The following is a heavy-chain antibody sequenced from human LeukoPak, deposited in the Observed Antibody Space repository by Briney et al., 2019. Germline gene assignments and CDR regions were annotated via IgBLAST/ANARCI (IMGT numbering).Heavy chain of an antibody. CDR1: GFTFSRYW. D-gene: IGHD3-9*01. CDR2: IKKDGSEK. J-gene: IGHJ4*02. CDR3: ARDSPVVPSLYFAWLLPFDY. V-gene: IGHV3-7*01. Sequence: GGSLRLSCAASGFTFSRYWMSWVRQAPGKGLEWVANIKKDGSEKYYVDSVKGRFTISRDNANNSLYLQMNTLRAEDTAVYYCARDSPVVPSLYFAWLLPFDYWGQGTLVTVSS.